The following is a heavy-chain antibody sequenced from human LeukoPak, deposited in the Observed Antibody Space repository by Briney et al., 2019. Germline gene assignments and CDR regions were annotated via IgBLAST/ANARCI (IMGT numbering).Heavy chain of an antibody. V-gene: IGHV3-48*04. CDR3: AAVSYLAFDI. CDR1: GFTFSTYS. J-gene: IGHJ3*02. CDR2: ISSSSSTI. D-gene: IGHD4-11*01. Sequence: GGSLRLSCAASGFTFSTYSMNWVRQAPGKGLEWVSYISSSSSTIYYADSVKGRFTISRDNAKNSLYLQMNSLRADDTAVYYCAAVSYLAFDIWGQGTMVTVSS.